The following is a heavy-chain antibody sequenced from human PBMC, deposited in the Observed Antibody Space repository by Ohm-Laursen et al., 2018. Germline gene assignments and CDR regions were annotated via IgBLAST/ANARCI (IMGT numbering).Heavy chain of an antibody. CDR2: IYYSGST. D-gene: IGHD5-24*01. Sequence: SETLSLTCTVSGGSISSYYWSWIRQPPGKGLEWIGYIYYSGSTNYNPSLTGRVAVSIDTSKHQFSLQVTSVTASDTAVYFCARRSHLRDPPYWGQGILVTVSS. CDR1: GGSISSYY. J-gene: IGHJ4*02. CDR3: ARRSHLRDPPY. V-gene: IGHV4-59*08.